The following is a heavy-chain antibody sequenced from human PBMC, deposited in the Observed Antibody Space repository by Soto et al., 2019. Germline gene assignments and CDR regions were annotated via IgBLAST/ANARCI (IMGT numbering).Heavy chain of an antibody. CDR1: GCSISTVGHY. V-gene: IGHV4-31*03. CDR2: IYHTGST. D-gene: IGHD1-1*01. J-gene: IGHJ4*02. Sequence: TLSLTFSVSGCSISTVGHYWTWIRQPPGKGLEWIGSIYHTGSTYYSKSLRSRLTMSVDTSKSQFSLRLSSVTAADTAVYYCARATGTLRSRNCDYWGQGSLVTVSS. CDR3: ARATGTLRSRNCDY.